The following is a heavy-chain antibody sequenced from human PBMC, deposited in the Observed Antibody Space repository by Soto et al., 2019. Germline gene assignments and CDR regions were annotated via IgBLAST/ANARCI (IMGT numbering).Heavy chain of an antibody. D-gene: IGHD6-19*01. CDR3: AVVAGSYWFDC. V-gene: IGHV3-64D*06. CDR1: GFTFSSYG. Sequence: XSLRLSCSASGFTFSSYGMHWVRQAPGKGLEYVSAIKNSGSTTNYADSVKGRFTISRDNSKNMLYLQMSSLTSEDTAVYYCAVVAGSYWFDCWGQGTLVTVSS. CDR2: IKNSGSTT. J-gene: IGHJ4*02.